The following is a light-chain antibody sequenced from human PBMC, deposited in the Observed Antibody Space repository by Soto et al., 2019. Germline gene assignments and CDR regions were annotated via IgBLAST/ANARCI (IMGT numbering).Light chain of an antibody. CDR2: SNN. CDR1: NSNIGNNK. V-gene: IGLV1-44*01. J-gene: IGLJ2*01. CDR3: AVWDDSLDGVV. Sequence: QSVLTQPPSASGTPGQRVTISCSGSNSNIGNNKVDWYQQLPGTAPKVLIYSNNQRPSGVPDRFSGSKSGTSASLAISGLQSEDEADYYCAVWDDSLDGVVFGGGTQLTVL.